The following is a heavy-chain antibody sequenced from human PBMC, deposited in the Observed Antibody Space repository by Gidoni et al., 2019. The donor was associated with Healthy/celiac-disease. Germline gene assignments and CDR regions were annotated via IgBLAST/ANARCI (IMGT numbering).Heavy chain of an antibody. J-gene: IGHJ6*02. CDR3: ARQDEGEWYYYGMDV. CDR2: IYYSGST. Sequence: QLQLQESGPGLVKPSETLSLTCTVSGGSISSSSYYWGWIRQPPGKGLEWIGSIYYSGSTYYNPSLKSRVTISVDTSKNQFSLKLSSVTAADTAVYYCARQDEGEWYYYGMDVWGQGTTVTVSS. V-gene: IGHV4-39*01. CDR1: GGSISSSSYY. D-gene: IGHD3-16*01.